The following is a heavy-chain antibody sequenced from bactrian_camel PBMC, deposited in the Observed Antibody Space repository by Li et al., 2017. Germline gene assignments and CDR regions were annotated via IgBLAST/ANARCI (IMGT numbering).Heavy chain of an antibody. J-gene: IGHJ4*01. Sequence: VQLVESGGGSVQAGGTLRLSCAASGFSATSNCMGWFRQAPGEERKGVAAVSTGGGHSPYYADSVKGRFTISRDNAKITLYLQMNSLKTEDTAVYYCAADSYYIGFVIPGYYWGQGTQVTVS. D-gene: IGHD1*01. CDR1: GFSATSNC. V-gene: IGHV3S1*01. CDR2: VSTGGGHSP. CDR3: AADSYYIGFVIPGYY.